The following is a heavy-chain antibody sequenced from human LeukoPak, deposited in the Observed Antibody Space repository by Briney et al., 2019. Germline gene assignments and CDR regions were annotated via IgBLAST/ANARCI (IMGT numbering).Heavy chain of an antibody. D-gene: IGHD2-8*01. CDR2: VSNSGDYI. V-gene: IGHV3-21*06. J-gene: IGHJ4*02. CDR1: RFTFSSYG. Sequence: GGSLRLSCAASRFTFSSYGMNWVRQAPGKGLEWVSSVSNSGDYIHYADSVKGRFTISRDNSKNSLYLQMNSLRAEDTAAYYCARALIGYYFDYWGQGTLVTVSS. CDR3: ARALIGYYFDY.